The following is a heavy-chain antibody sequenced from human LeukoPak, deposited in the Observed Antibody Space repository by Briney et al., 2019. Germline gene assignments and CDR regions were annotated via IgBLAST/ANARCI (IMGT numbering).Heavy chain of an antibody. V-gene: IGHV1-2*02. CDR3: ARVGLRLGELSLLYYFDY. CDR1: GYTFTGYY. CDR2: INPNSGGT. D-gene: IGHD3-16*02. Sequence: ASVKVSCKASGYTFTGYYMHWVRQAPGQGLEWMGWINPNSGGTNYAQKFQGRVTMTRDTSISTAYMELSRLRSDDTAVYYCARVGLRLGELSLLYYFDYWGQGTLVTVSS. J-gene: IGHJ4*02.